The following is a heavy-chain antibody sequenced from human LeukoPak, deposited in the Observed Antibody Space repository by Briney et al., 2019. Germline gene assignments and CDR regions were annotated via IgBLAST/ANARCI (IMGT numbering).Heavy chain of an antibody. J-gene: IGHJ4*02. Sequence: ASVKVSCKASGYTFTSYGISWVRQAPGQGLEWMGRISAYNGNTNYAQKLQGRVTMTTDTSTSTAYMELRSLRSDDTAVYYCARDPPIYGSGSYSPRRDDYWGQGTLVTVSS. V-gene: IGHV1-18*01. D-gene: IGHD3-10*01. CDR3: ARDPPIYGSGSYSPRRDDY. CDR2: ISAYNGNT. CDR1: GYTFTSYG.